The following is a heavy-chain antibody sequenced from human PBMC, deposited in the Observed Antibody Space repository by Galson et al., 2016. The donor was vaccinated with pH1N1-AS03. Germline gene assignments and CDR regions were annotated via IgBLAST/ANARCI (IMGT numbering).Heavy chain of an antibody. CDR2: INPSSGGT. Sequence: SVKVSCKASGYTFSGCYMHWVRQAPGQELEWMGWINPSSGGTKYTQKFQGRVTMTRDTSISTAYMELSRLTSDDTAVYFCARWGGSSLDYWGQGTLVPVSS. V-gene: IGHV1-2*02. CDR1: GYTFSGCY. J-gene: IGHJ4*02. CDR3: ARWGGSSLDY. D-gene: IGHD1-26*01.